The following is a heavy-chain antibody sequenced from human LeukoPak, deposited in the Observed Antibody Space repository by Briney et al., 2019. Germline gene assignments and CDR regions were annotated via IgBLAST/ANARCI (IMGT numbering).Heavy chain of an antibody. CDR1: GFTFSSYA. CDR2: IRGTDGRT. J-gene: IGHJ4*02. Sequence: GGSLRLSCAASGFTFSSYAMSWVRQAPGKGLEWVSSIRGTDGRTFYADSVRGRFTISRDNSKTTLFLQMNSLRAEDTAIYYCAKNPEGSYSDSCRYFDYWGQGTLVTVSS. D-gene: IGHD2-2*02. CDR3: AKNPEGSYSDSCRYFDY. V-gene: IGHV3-23*01.